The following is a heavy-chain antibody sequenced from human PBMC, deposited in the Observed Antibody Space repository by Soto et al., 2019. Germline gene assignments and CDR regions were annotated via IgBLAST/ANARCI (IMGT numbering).Heavy chain of an antibody. CDR1: GGSITRSSYY. CDR3: ARLPLHSYGSGEEYYAYMDV. D-gene: IGHD3-10*01. J-gene: IGHJ6*03. CDR2: IYYSGTT. V-gene: IGHV4-39*01. Sequence: QLQLQESGPGLVQPSETLSLSCTVSGGSITRSSYYWGWIRQPPGKGLEWIGDIYYSGTTNYNPSLRSRVTMSVDTSKTRFSLNLSSVTAADSAAYYCARLPLHSYGSGEEYYAYMDVWGRGNTVNVSS.